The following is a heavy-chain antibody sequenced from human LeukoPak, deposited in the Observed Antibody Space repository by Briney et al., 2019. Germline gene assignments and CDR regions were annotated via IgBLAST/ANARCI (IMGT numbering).Heavy chain of an antibody. V-gene: IGHV1-3*01. D-gene: IGHD3-9*01. CDR3: ARDYATTIHNWFDP. CDR2: INAGNGNT. J-gene: IGHJ5*02. CDR1: GYTFTSYA. Sequence: GASVKVPCKASGYTFTSYAMHWVRRAPGQRLEWMGWINAGNGNTKYSQKFQGRVTITRDTSASTAYMELSSLRSEDTAVYYCARDYATTIHNWFDPWGQGTLVTVSS.